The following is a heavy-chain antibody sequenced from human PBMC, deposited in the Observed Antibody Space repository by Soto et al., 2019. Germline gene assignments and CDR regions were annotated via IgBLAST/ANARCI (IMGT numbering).Heavy chain of an antibody. V-gene: IGHV3-30*18. CDR1: GFTFSSYG. J-gene: IGHJ4*02. D-gene: IGHD3-22*01. Sequence: LRLSCAASGFTFSSYGMHWVRQAPGKGLEWVAVISYDGSNKYYADSVKGRFTISRDNSKNTLYLQMNSLRAEDTAVYYCAKDPYYYDSSGYFDYWGQGTLVTVSS. CDR3: AKDPYYYDSSGYFDY. CDR2: ISYDGSNK.